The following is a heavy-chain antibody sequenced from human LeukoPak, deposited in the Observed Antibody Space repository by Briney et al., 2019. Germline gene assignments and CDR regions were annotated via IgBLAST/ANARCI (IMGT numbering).Heavy chain of an antibody. CDR2: IYYSGST. D-gene: IGHD1-26*01. J-gene: IGHJ4*02. Sequence: PSETLSLTCTVSGGSISSDYWSWIRQPPGKGLEWIGYIYYSGSTNYNPSLKSRVTISVDTSKNQFSLKLGSVTAADTAVYYCAREEALGSGSFDYWGQGTLVTVSS. CDR3: AREEALGSGSFDY. CDR1: GGSISSDY. V-gene: IGHV4-59*01.